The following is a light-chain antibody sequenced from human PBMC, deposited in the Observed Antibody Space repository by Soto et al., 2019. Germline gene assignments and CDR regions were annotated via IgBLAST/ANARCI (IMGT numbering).Light chain of an antibody. CDR1: SSDVGGYNY. CDR3: CSYAGSGTDNYV. J-gene: IGLJ1*01. V-gene: IGLV2-11*01. CDR2: DVS. Sequence: QSALTQPRSVSGSPGQSVTISCTGTSSDVGGYNYVSWYQQYSGKAPKVMIYDVSKRPSGVPDRFSGSKSGNTAFLTISGLQAEDEADYYCCSYAGSGTDNYVFGSGTKLTVL.